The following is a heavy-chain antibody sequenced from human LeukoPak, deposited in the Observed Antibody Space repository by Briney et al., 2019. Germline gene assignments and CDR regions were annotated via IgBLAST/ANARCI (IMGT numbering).Heavy chain of an antibody. D-gene: IGHD2-2*01. CDR1: GGSISSYY. Sequence: PSETLSLTCTVSGGSISSYYWSWIRQPPGKGLEWIGYIYYSGSTNYNPSLKSRVTISVDTSKNQFSLKLSSVTAADTAVYYCARPYCSSTSCYEFDPWGQGTLVTVSS. CDR2: IYYSGST. CDR3: ARPYCSSTSCYEFDP. J-gene: IGHJ5*02. V-gene: IGHV4-59*08.